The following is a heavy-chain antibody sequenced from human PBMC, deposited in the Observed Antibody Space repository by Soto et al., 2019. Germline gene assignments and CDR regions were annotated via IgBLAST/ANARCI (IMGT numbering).Heavy chain of an antibody. V-gene: IGHV4-39*01. Sequence: QLQLQESGPGLVKPSETLSLTCTVSGGSISSSSYYWGWIRQPPGKGLEWIGSIYYSGSTYYNPSLKSRVTISVDTSKNQFSLKLSSVTAADTAVYYCARVDYGDYVEENWFDPWGQGTLVTVSS. CDR2: IYYSGST. J-gene: IGHJ5*02. CDR1: GGSISSSSYY. CDR3: ARVDYGDYVEENWFDP. D-gene: IGHD4-17*01.